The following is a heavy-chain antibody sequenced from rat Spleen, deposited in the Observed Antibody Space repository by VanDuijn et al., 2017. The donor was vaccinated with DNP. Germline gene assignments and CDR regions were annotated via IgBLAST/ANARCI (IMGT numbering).Heavy chain of an antibody. CDR2: MWYDGDT. D-gene: IGHD1-1*01. CDR1: GFSLTRYS. J-gene: IGHJ2*01. V-gene: IGHV2-34*01. CDR3: ARGNRFLQWRLDY. Sequence: QVQLKESGPGLVQPSETLSLTCTVSGFSLTRYSVSWVRQPSGKGPEWMGRMWYDGDTAYNSALKSRLSISRDTSKNQVFLKMNSLQTEDTAMYFCARGNRFLQWRLDYWGQGVMVTVSS.